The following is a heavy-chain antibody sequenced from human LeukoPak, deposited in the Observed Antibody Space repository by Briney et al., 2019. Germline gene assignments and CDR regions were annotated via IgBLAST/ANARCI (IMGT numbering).Heavy chain of an antibody. D-gene: IGHD5-18*01. CDR1: GFTFDDYA. Sequence: PGGSLRLSCAASGFTFDDYAMPWVRQAPGKGLEWVSGISWNSGSIGYADSVKGRFTISRDNAKNSLYLQMNSLRAEDTALYYCARDSTSDTAMGFGAFDIWGQGTMVTVSS. CDR3: ARDSTSDTAMGFGAFDI. J-gene: IGHJ3*02. CDR2: ISWNSGSI. V-gene: IGHV3-9*01.